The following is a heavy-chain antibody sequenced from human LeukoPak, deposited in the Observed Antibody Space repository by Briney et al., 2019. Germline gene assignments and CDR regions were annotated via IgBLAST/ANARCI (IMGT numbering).Heavy chain of an antibody. CDR1: GGSFSSYY. CDR3: VRGSSWEYNWFDP. CDR2: IYYSGSN. D-gene: IGHD6-13*01. V-gene: IGHV4-59*01. Sequence: SETPSLSCAVSGGSFSSYYWSWIRQPPGKGLEWVGYIYYSGSNNYNPSLKSRVTISVDTSKNQFSLKLSSVTAADTAVYYCVRGSSWEYNWFDPWGQGTLVAVSS. J-gene: IGHJ5*02.